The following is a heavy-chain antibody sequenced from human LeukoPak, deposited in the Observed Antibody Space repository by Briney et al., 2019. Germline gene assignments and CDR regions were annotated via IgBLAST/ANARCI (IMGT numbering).Heavy chain of an antibody. V-gene: IGHV4-39*01. CDR2: IYYSGST. CDR3: ARRGRLRFLEWLISYFDY. D-gene: IGHD3-3*01. CDR1: GASISSSSYY. J-gene: IGHJ4*02. Sequence: PSETLSLTCTVSGASISSSSYYWGWLRQPPGKGLEWIGSIYYSGSTYYNPSLKSRVTISVDTSKNQFSLKLSSVTAAYTAVYYCARRGRLRFLEWLISYFDYWGQGTLVTVSS.